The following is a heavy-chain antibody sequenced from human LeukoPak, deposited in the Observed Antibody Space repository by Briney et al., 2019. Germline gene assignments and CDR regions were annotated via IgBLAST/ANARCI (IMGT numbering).Heavy chain of an antibody. CDR1: GGSISSSNW. CDR3: ARVKAYSSPLMFDP. V-gene: IGHV4-4*02. Sequence: SETLSLTCAVSGGSISSSNWWSWVRQPPGKGLEWIGEIYHSGSTNYNPSLKSRVTISVDKSKNQFSLKLSSVTAADTAVYYCARVKAYSSPLMFDPWGQGTLVTVSS. J-gene: IGHJ5*02. CDR2: IYHSGST. D-gene: IGHD6-13*01.